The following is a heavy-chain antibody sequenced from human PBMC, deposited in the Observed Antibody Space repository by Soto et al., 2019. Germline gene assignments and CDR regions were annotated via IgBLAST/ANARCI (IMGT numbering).Heavy chain of an antibody. D-gene: IGHD2-15*01. CDR2: IYYSGST. CDR3: ASPPVAGRGGAFDI. Sequence: QLQLQESGPGLVKPSETLSLTCTVSAGSISSSNYYWGWIRQPPGQGMEWIGNIYYSGSTYYNPSLKSRVTISINTSKNQFSLRLASVTAADTAVYYCASPPVAGRGGAFDIWGQGTMVIVSS. CDR1: AGSISSSNYY. V-gene: IGHV4-39*01. J-gene: IGHJ3*02.